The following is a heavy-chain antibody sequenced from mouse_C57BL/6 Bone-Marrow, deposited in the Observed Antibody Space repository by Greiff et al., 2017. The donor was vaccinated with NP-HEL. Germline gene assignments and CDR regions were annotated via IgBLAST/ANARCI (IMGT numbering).Heavy chain of an antibody. Sequence: QVQLQQPRTELVKPGASVKLSCKASGYTFTSYWMHWVKQRPGQGLEWIGNINPSNGGTNYNEKFKSKATLTVDKSSSTAYMQLSSLTSEGSAVYYCARSGVITTVVAPYYFDYWGKGTTLTVSS. CDR3: ARSGVITTVVAPYYFDY. CDR2: INPSNGGT. J-gene: IGHJ2*01. D-gene: IGHD1-1*01. V-gene: IGHV1-53*01. CDR1: GYTFTSYW.